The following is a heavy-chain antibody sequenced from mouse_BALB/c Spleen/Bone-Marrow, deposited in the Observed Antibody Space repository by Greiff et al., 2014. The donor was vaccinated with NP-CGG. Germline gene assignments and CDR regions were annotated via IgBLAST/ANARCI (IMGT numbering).Heavy chain of an antibody. V-gene: IGHV1-9*01. Sequence: VQGVESGAELMKPGASVKISCKATGYTFSSYWIEWVKQRPGHGLEWIGEILPAIGSTNYNEKFKGKATFTADTSSNTAYMQLSSLTSEDSAVYYCARDWDPFAYWGQGTLVTVSA. CDR1: GYTFSSYW. CDR3: ARDWDPFAY. CDR2: ILPAIGST. J-gene: IGHJ3*01. D-gene: IGHD4-1*01.